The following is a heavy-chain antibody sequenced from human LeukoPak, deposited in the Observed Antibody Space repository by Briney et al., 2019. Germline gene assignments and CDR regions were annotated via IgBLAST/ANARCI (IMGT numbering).Heavy chain of an antibody. J-gene: IGHJ6*02. V-gene: IGHV3-74*01. Sequence: GGSLRLSCAASGFTLSGYWMHWVRQAPGEGLVWVSRIDPDGRTTNYADYVKGRFFIYRDNAKNPLYLQMNSLRAEDTALYYCTRVQAGRAGLMDVWGRGTTVTVSS. D-gene: IGHD6-13*01. CDR1: GFTLSGYW. CDR2: IDPDGRTT. CDR3: TRVQAGRAGLMDV.